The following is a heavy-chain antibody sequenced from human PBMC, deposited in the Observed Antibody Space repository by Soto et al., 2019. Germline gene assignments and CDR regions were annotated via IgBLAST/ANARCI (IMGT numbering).Heavy chain of an antibody. CDR3: ARESCYGGNCYIIDY. J-gene: IGHJ4*02. V-gene: IGHV3-48*02. Sequence: PGGSLGLSCAASGFAISTYSMNWVRQAPGKGLEWVSYISSKSDTIYYADSVKGRFTISRDNAKNSLYLQMNSLRDEDTAVYYCARESCYGGNCYIIDYWGQGTLVTVS. D-gene: IGHD2-21*02. CDR2: ISSKSDTI. CDR1: GFAISTYS.